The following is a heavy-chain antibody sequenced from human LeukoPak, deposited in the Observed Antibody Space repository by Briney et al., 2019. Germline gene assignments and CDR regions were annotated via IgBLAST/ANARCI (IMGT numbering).Heavy chain of an antibody. CDR3: ARDREQHLFGY. Sequence: KASETLSLTCTVSGGSISSYYWSWIRQPPGKGLEWIGYIYYSGSTNYNPSLKSRVTISVDTSKNQFSLKLSSVTAADTAVYYCARDREQHLFGYWGQGTLVTVSS. V-gene: IGHV4-59*01. D-gene: IGHD6-13*01. CDR1: GGSISSYY. J-gene: IGHJ4*02. CDR2: IYYSGST.